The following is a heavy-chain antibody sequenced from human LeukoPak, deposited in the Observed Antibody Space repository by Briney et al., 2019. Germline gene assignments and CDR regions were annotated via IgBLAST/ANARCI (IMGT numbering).Heavy chain of an antibody. J-gene: IGHJ4*02. D-gene: IGHD4-17*01. Sequence: GASLRLSCAASGFTFNNYAMNWVCQAPGKGLEWVSVITSSGSTYYADSVKGRFTISRDNSKNTLYLQMNSLRAEDTAIYYCAKDLYGDYDFDCWGRGTLVTVSS. CDR1: GFTFNNYA. V-gene: IGHV3-23*01. CDR2: ITSSGST. CDR3: AKDLYGDYDFDC.